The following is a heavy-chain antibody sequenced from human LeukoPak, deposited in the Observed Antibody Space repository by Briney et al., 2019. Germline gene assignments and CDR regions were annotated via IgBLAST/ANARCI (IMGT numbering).Heavy chain of an antibody. CDR3: ARDASDFGYFDY. J-gene: IGHJ4*02. V-gene: IGHV3-30-3*01. CDR1: GFTFSNYD. D-gene: IGHD2/OR15-2a*01. Sequence: PGGSLRLTCAASGFTFSNYDMHWVRQAPGKGLEWVAVISYDGINKYYADSVKGRFTLSRDNSKNTLYLQMNSLRAEDTAVFHCARDASDFGYFDYWGQGTRVTVSS. CDR2: ISYDGINK.